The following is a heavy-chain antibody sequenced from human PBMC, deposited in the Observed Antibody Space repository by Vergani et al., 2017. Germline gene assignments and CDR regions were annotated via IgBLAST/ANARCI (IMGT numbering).Heavy chain of an antibody. J-gene: IGHJ6*03. CDR1: GYTFISYG. V-gene: IGHV1-18*01. CDR3: ARVILGYCSGGSCPYYYYYYMDV. Sequence: QVQLVQSGAEVKKPGASVKVSCKASGYTFISYGFSWVRQAPGQGLEWMGWISVYNGNTKYAQKLQGRVTMTTDTSTNTAHMELRSLRSGDTAVYYCARVILGYCSGGSCPYYYYYYMDVWGKGTTVTVSS. CDR2: ISVYNGNT. D-gene: IGHD2-15*01.